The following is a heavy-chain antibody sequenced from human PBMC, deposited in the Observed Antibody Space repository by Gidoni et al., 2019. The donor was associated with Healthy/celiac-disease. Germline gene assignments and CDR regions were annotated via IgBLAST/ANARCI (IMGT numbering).Heavy chain of an antibody. CDR1: GFTFSSYA. CDR3: AKDKAVLLSGWGGSPPDY. D-gene: IGHD6-19*01. CDR2: ISGSGGST. J-gene: IGHJ4*02. Sequence: EVQLLESGGGLVQPGGSLRLSCAASGFTFSSYARGWVRQAPGTGLEWVSAISGSGGSTYYADSVKGRFTIARDNSKNTLYLQMNSLRAEDTAVYYCAKDKAVLLSGWGGSPPDYWGQGTLVTVSS. V-gene: IGHV3-23*01.